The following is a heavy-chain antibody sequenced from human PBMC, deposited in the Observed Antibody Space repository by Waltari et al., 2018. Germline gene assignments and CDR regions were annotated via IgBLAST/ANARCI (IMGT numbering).Heavy chain of an antibody. CDR3: ARHQRRGLRGLDV. CDR2: IYHRGVT. Sequence: QVQLKQWGTGLLRPSETLSLKCAVYGVTLTGYYWTWVRQSPGKGLEWIGEIYHRGVTNINLSLMSRVFMSVDTSDKQLSLKLRSVTAADTAVYYCARHQRRGLRGLDVWGQGTQVAVSS. D-gene: IGHD1-26*01. CDR1: GVTLTGYY. J-gene: IGHJ4*02. V-gene: IGHV4-34*02.